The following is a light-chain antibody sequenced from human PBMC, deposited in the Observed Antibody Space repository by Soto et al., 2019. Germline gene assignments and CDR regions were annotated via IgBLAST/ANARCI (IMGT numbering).Light chain of an antibody. V-gene: IGKV3-20*01. CDR2: GAS. CDR3: QQYGSSSWT. J-gene: IGKJ1*01. CDR1: QSISSSY. Sequence: EIVLTQSPGTLSLSPGKRATLSCRASQSISSSYLAWYQQRPGQAPRLLIYGASSRATVIPDRFSGSGSGTEFTLTISRLEPEDFAVYYCQQYGSSSWTIGQGTKVDIK.